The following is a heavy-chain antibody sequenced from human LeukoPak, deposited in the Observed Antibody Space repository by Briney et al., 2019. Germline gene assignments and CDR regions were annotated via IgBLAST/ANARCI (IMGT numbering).Heavy chain of an antibody. J-gene: IGHJ4*02. V-gene: IGHV4-59*01. CDR1: GGSISSYY. CDR2: IYYSGST. CDR3: ARSGYDSSGYPYYFDY. Sequence: SETLSLTCTVSGGSISSYYWSWIRHPPGKGLEWIGYIYYSGSTNYNPSLKSRVTISVDTSKNQFPLKLSSVTAADTAVYYCARSGYDSSGYPYYFDYWGQGTLVTVSS. D-gene: IGHD3-22*01.